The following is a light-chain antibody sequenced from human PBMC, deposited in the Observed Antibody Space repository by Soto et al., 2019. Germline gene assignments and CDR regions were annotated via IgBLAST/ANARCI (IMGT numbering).Light chain of an antibody. CDR2: EVT. Sequence: QSALTQPPSASGSPGRSVTISCSGTSSDVGDSNSVSWYQQHPGKAPELMIYEVTKRPSGVPDRFSGSKSGNAASLTVSGLQAEDEADYYCSSYAGSNIWVFGGGTKVTVL. CDR1: SSDVGDSNS. CDR3: SSYAGSNIWV. J-gene: IGLJ3*02. V-gene: IGLV2-8*01.